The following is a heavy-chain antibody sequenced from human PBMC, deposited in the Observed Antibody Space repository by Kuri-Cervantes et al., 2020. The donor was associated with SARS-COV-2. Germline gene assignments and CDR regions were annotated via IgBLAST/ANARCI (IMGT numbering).Heavy chain of an antibody. D-gene: IGHD1-26*01. V-gene: IGHV3-33*08. CDR3: ASQGAVY. CDR1: GFTFSSYG. J-gene: IGHJ4*02. Sequence: GESLKISCAASGFTFSSYGMHWVRQAPGKGLEWVAVIWYDGSNKYYADSVKGRFTISRDNAKNSLYLQMNSLRAEDTAVYYCASQGAVYWGQGTLVTVSS. CDR2: IWYDGSNK.